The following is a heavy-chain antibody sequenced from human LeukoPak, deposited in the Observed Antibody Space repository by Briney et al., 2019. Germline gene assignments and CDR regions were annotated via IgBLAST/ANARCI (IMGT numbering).Heavy chain of an antibody. D-gene: IGHD3-10*02. J-gene: IGHJ6*04. CDR2: ISSSGSTI. CDR1: GFTFRSYE. CDR3: AELGITMIGGV. Sequence: GGSLRLSCAASGFTFRSYEMSWVRQAPGKGLEWVSYISSSGSTIYYADSVKGRFTISRDNAKNSLYLQMNSLRAEDTAVYYCAELGITMIGGVWGKGTTVTISS. V-gene: IGHV3-48*03.